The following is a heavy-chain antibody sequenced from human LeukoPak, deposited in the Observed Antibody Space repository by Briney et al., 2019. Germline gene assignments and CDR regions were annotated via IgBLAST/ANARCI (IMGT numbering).Heavy chain of an antibody. D-gene: IGHD3-22*01. J-gene: IGHJ4*02. Sequence: GGSLRLSCAASGFAFSSYAMSWVRQAPGKGLEWVSAISGSGGSTSYADSVKGRFSISRAHSKNTLYLQMNSLRAEDTAVYYCAKDRYDSSGTYYFDYWGQGTLVTVSS. CDR3: AKDRYDSSGTYYFDY. CDR2: ISGSGGST. V-gene: IGHV3-23*01. CDR1: GFAFSSYA.